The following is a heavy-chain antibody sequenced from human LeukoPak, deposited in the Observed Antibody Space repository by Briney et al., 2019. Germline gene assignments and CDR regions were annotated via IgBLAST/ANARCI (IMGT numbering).Heavy chain of an antibody. J-gene: IGHJ3*02. CDR2: ISGSGGST. D-gene: IGHD3-9*01. Sequence: GGSLRLSCAASGFTFRSYAMSWVRQAPGKGLDWVSAISGSGGSTYYADSVKGRFTISRDNSKSTLYLQMNSPRAEDTAVYYCAKDTNYDILTGRDSFDIWGQGTIVTVSS. CDR1: GFTFRSYA. CDR3: AKDTNYDILTGRDSFDI. V-gene: IGHV3-23*01.